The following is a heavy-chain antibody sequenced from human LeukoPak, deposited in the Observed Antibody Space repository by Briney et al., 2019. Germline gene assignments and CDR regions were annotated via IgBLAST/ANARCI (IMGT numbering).Heavy chain of an antibody. CDR3: ARTYYYDSRIDP. J-gene: IGHJ5*02. CDR2: MYYSGST. Sequence: PSQTLSLTCTVSGGSISSGDYYWSWIRQPPGKGLEWIAYMYYSGSTYYNPSLKSRVTMSADTSKNQLSLKLSSVTAADTAVYCARTYYYDSRIDPWGQGILVTVSS. V-gene: IGHV4-30-4*01. CDR1: GGSISSGDYY. D-gene: IGHD3-22*01.